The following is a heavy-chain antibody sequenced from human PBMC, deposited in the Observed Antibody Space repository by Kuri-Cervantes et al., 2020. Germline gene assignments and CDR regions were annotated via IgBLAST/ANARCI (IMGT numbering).Heavy chain of an antibody. Sequence: GESLKISCAASGFTFSSYGMHWVRQAPGKGLEWVAVISYDGSNKYYADSVKGRFTISRDNAKNTLYLQMNSLRAEDTAVYYCAFGGYCTSTSCYPSLYMDVWGKGTTVTVSS. CDR3: AFGGYCTSTSCYPSLYMDV. J-gene: IGHJ6*03. V-gene: IGHV3-30*12. CDR2: ISYDGSNK. CDR1: GFTFSSYG. D-gene: IGHD2-2*01.